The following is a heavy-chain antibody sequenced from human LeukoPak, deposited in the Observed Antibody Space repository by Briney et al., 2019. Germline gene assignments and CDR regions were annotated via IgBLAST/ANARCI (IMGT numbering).Heavy chain of an antibody. V-gene: IGHV6-1*01. Sequence: SQTLSLTCAISGDSVSSNSAAWNWIRQSPSRGLEWLGRIYYRSKWCNDYAVSVKSRITINPDTSKNQFSLQLNSVTPEDTAVYYCAVIAAADNWFDPWGQGTLVTVSS. J-gene: IGHJ5*02. CDR2: IYYRSKWCN. CDR3: AVIAAADNWFDP. D-gene: IGHD6-13*01. CDR1: GDSVSSNSAA.